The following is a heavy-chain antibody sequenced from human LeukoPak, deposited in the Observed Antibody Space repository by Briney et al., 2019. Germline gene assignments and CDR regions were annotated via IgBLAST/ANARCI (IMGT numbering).Heavy chain of an antibody. CDR1: GFTFSSYA. CDR3: ASSGYYDSSIFDY. D-gene: IGHD3-22*01. J-gene: IGHJ4*02. CDR2: ISYDGSNK. Sequence: PGGSLRLSCAASGFTFSSYAMHWVRQAPGKGLEWVAVISYDGSNKYYADSVKGRFTISRDNSKNTLYLQMNSLRPEDTAVYYCASSGYYDSSIFDYWGQGTLVTVSS. V-gene: IGHV3-30-3*01.